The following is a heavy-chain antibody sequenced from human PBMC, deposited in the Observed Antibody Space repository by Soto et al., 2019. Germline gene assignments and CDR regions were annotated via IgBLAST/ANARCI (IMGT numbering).Heavy chain of an antibody. J-gene: IGHJ4*02. V-gene: IGHV3-23*01. CDR1: GFTFSSYA. CDR3: AKSPFDYYDSSGYHPYYFDY. CDR2: ISGSGGST. D-gene: IGHD3-22*01. Sequence: EVQLLESGGGLVQPGGSLRLSCAASGFTFSSYAMSWVRQAPGKGLEWVSAISGSGGSTYYADSVKGRFTISRDNSKNTLYLQMNSLRAEDTAVYYCAKSPFDYYDSSGYHPYYFDYWGQGTLVTVSS.